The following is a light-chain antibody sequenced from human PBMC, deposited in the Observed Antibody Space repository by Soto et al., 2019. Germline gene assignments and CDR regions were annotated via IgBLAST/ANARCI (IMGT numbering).Light chain of an antibody. CDR3: QQSYSTPRT. J-gene: IGKJ2*01. CDR1: QSISSH. Sequence: DIQMTQSPSSLSASVGDRITITCRASQSISSHLNWYQQKPGKAPKLLIYAASRLQSGVPSRFSGSGSGTDFTLTISSLQPEDFTAYYGQQSYSTPRTFGQGTNLEIK. CDR2: AAS. V-gene: IGKV1-39*01.